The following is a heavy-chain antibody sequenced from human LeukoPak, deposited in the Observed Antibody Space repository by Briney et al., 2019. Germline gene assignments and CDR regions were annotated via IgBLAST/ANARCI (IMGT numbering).Heavy chain of an antibody. CDR3: AKWHERQLAFDS. J-gene: IGHJ4*02. D-gene: IGHD1-1*01. CDR2: ISYDGSNK. V-gene: IGHV3-30-3*01. CDR1: GFTFSSYA. Sequence: PGGSLRLSCAASGFTFSSYAMHWVRQAPGKGLEWVAVISYDGSNKYYADSVKGRFTISRDNSKNTLYLQMNSLRAEDTAVYYCAKWHERQLAFDSWGQGTLVTVSS.